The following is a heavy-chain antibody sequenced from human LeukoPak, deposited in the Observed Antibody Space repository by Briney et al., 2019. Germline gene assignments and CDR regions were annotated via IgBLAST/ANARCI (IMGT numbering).Heavy chain of an antibody. CDR3: ARHVSLQWLVGSDAFDI. D-gene: IGHD6-19*01. CDR1: GYSFTSYW. V-gene: IGHV5-51*01. Sequence: GESLQISCKGSGYSFTSYWIGWVRQVPGKGLEWMGIIYPGDSDTRYSPSFQGQVTISADKSISTAYLQWSSLKASDTAMYYCARHVSLQWLVGSDAFDIWGQGTMVTVSS. J-gene: IGHJ3*02. CDR2: IYPGDSDT.